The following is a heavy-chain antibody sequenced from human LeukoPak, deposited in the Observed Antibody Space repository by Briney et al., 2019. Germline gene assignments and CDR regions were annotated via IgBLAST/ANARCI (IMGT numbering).Heavy chain of an antibody. CDR1: GGSISSYY. D-gene: IGHD3-10*01. CDR3: ARDSSIDYGSGFVYDY. J-gene: IGHJ4*02. Sequence: PSETLSLTCTVSGGSISSYYWSWIRQPPGKGLEWIGYIHYSGSTNYNPSLKSRVTISVDTSKNQFSLKLSSVTAADTAVYYCARDSSIDYGSGFVYDYWGQGTLVTVSS. V-gene: IGHV4-59*01. CDR2: IHYSGST.